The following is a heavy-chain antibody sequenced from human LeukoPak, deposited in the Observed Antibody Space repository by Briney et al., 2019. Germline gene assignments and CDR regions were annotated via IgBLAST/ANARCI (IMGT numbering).Heavy chain of an antibody. CDR2: INSDGSST. CDR1: GFTFSSYW. D-gene: IGHD1-26*01. V-gene: IGHV3-74*01. CDR3: ARAVRWELLYYYYYMDV. J-gene: IGHJ6*03. Sequence: GGSLRLSCAASGFTFSSYWMHWVRQAPGKGLVWVSRINSDGSSTSYADSVKGRFTISRDNAKNTLYLQMNSLRAEDTAVYYCARAVRWELLYYYYYMDVWGRGTTVTVSS.